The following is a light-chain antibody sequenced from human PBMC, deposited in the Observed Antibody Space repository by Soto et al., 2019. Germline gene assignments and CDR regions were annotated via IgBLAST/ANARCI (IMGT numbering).Light chain of an antibody. J-gene: IGLJ2*01. CDR1: DSNIATNY. Sequence: QSVLTQPPSASGTPGQRGTISCSGSDSNIATNYVYWFQQLPGTAPKLLIYSNNQRPSGVPDRFSGSKSGTSASLAISGLRSEDEAHYYCAAWDDSLSGVFGGGTKLTV. CDR3: AAWDDSLSGV. CDR2: SNN. V-gene: IGLV1-47*02.